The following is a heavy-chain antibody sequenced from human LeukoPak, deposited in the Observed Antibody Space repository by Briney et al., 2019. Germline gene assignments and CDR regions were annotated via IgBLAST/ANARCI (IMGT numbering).Heavy chain of an antibody. CDR1: GYTFTSYA. J-gene: IGHJ6*02. D-gene: IGHD2-2*01. CDR2: INAGNGNT. Sequence: ASVKVSCKASGYTFTSYAMHWARQAPGQRLEWMGWINAGNGNTKYSQKFQGRVTITRDTSASTAYMELSSLRSEDTAVYYCARSGYCSSTSCYEGYYYYGMDVWGQGTTVTVSS. CDR3: ARSGYCSSTSCYEGYYYYGMDV. V-gene: IGHV1-3*01.